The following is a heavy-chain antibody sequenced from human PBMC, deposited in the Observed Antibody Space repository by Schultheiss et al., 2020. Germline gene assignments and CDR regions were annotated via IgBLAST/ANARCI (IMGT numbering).Heavy chain of an antibody. Sequence: GGSLRLSCVASGFTFSDYFMDWVRQAPGKGLEWVGRARNKPTSYTTDYAASVKGRFTISRDDSKNSLYLQMSSLKSEDTALYYCARAYCNSHSCYPKPHEGFDIWGRGVVVTVSS. V-gene: IGHV3-72*01. CDR3: ARAYCNSHSCYPKPHEGFDI. CDR1: GFTFSDYF. CDR2: ARNKPTSYTT. D-gene: IGHD2/OR15-2a*01. J-gene: IGHJ3*02.